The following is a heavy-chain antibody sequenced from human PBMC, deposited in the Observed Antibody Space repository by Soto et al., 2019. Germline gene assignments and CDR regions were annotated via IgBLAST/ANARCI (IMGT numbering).Heavy chain of an antibody. J-gene: IGHJ4*02. CDR1: GYTXTELS. D-gene: IGHD3-3*01. V-gene: IGHV1-24*01. CDR3: ATVAYDFWSGYFIGFDY. CDR2: FDPEDCET. Sequence: SXKVSFQVSGYTXTELSMNLVRQAPVKGLEWMGGFDPEDCETIYAQKFQGRVTMTEYTSTDTAYMELSSLRYEDTAVYYFATVAYDFWSGYFIGFDYWGQGTLVTVSS.